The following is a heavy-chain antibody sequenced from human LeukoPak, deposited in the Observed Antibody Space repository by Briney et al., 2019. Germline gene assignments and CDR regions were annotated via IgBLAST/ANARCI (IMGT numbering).Heavy chain of an antibody. CDR3: AKDQGSSWYGHYYYYMDV. V-gene: IGHV3-23*01. CDR2: ISDSGTT. J-gene: IGHJ6*03. D-gene: IGHD6-13*01. CDR1: GFTFSIYG. Sequence: GGSLRLSCAASGFTFSIYGMSWVRQAPGKGLEWFSAISDSGTTYHADSVRGRFIISRDNSKNTLYLQMNGLRAEDTAVYYCAKDQGSSWYGHYYYYMDVWGKGTTVTISS.